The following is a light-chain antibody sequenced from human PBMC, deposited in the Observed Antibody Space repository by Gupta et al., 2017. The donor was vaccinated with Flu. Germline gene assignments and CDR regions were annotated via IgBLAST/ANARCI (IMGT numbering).Light chain of an antibody. CDR2: DAS. CDR3: QQYDNLPSIT. Sequence: DRVTITSQASKDISNYLNWYQQKPGKAPKLLIYDASNLETGVPSRFSGSGSGTDFTSTISSLQPEDIATYYCQQYDNLPSITFGQGTRLEIK. J-gene: IGKJ5*01. V-gene: IGKV1-33*01. CDR1: KDISNY.